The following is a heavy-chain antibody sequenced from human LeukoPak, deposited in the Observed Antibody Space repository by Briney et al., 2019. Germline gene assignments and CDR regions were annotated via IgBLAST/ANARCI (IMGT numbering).Heavy chain of an antibody. D-gene: IGHD2-21*02. CDR3: ATSPGRYCGGDCYFDS. J-gene: IGHJ4*02. Sequence: GGSLRLSCAASGFTFSSYAMSWVRQAPGKGLEWVSSISGGGGNTYYADSVKGRFTISRDNSKNTVYLQLNSLRAEDTAVYYCATSPGRYCGGDCYFDSWGQGSLVTVSS. CDR1: GFTFSSYA. CDR2: ISGGGGNT. V-gene: IGHV3-23*01.